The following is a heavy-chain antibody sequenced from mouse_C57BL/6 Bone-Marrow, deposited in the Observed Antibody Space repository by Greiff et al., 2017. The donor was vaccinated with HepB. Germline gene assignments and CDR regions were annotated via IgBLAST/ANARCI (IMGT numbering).Heavy chain of an antibody. D-gene: IGHD1-1*01. CDR1: GYTFTSYG. CDR2: IYPRSGNT. J-gene: IGHJ1*03. CDR3: AREGVITTVVDHWYLDV. Sequence: VQLQQSGAELARPGASVKLSCKASGYTFTSYGISWVKQRTGQGLEWIGEIYPRSGNTYYNEKFKGKATLTADKSSSTAYMELRSLTSEDSAVYFCAREGVITTVVDHWYLDVWGTGTTVTVSS. V-gene: IGHV1-81*01.